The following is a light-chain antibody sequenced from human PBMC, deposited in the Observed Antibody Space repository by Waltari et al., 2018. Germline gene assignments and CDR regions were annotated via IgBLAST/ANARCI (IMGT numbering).Light chain of an antibody. V-gene: IGKV1-8*01. CDR3: QHYYNYPWT. CDR2: AAS. Sequence: AIRMTQSPSSFSASTGDRLTITCRASQGISSYLAWYQQKPGQAPKLLIYAASTLQSGVPSRFSGSGSGTDFTLTISCLQSEDFATYFCQHYYNYPWTFGQGTKVEIK. CDR1: QGISSY. J-gene: IGKJ1*01.